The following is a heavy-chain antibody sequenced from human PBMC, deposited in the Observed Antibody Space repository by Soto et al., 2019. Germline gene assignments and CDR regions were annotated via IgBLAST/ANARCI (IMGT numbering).Heavy chain of an antibody. CDR1: GFTFSSYW. Sequence: GGSLRLSCAASGFTFSSYWMHWVRQAPGKGLVWVSRINSDGSSTSYADSVKGRFTISRDNAKNTLYLQMNSLRAGDTAVYYCAKDLDIVLVPAAGMDVWGQGTTVTVSS. CDR2: INSDGSST. CDR3: AKDLDIVLVPAAGMDV. D-gene: IGHD2-2*01. V-gene: IGHV3-74*01. J-gene: IGHJ6*02.